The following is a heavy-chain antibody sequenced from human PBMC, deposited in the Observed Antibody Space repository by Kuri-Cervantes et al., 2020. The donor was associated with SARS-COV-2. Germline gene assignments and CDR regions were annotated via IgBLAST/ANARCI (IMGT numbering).Heavy chain of an antibody. D-gene: IGHD3-22*01. CDR1: GFTFSDYY. CDR2: ISSSGSTI. Sequence: GESLKISCAASGFTFSDYYMSWIRQAPGKGLEWVSYISSSGSTIYYADSVKGRFTISRDNAKNSLYLQMNSLRAEDTAVYYCARDSDSSGYYGLDYWGQGALVTVSS. J-gene: IGHJ4*02. V-gene: IGHV3-11*01. CDR3: ARDSDSSGYYGLDY.